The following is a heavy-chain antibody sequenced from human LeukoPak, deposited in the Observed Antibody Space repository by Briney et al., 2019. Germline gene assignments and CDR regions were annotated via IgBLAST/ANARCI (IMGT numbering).Heavy chain of an antibody. CDR1: GGSISSYY. Sequence: PSETLSLTYTVSGGSISSYYCSWIRQPPGKGQEWIGYIYYSGSTNYNPSIKSRVTISVDTSKNQFSLKLSSVTAADTAVYYCARDSDISGLDYWGQGTLVTVSS. J-gene: IGHJ4*02. CDR2: IYYSGST. CDR3: ARDSDISGLDY. V-gene: IGHV4-59*01. D-gene: IGHD3-9*01.